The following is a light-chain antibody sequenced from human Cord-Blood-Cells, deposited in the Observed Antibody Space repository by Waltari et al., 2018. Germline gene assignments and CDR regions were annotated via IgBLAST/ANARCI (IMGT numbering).Light chain of an antibody. CDR2: EVS. J-gene: IGLJ3*02. V-gene: IGLV2-14*01. Sequence: QSALTQPASVSGSPGQSITISCTGTSSDVGGYNYVSWYQQHPGKAPKLMIYEVSNRTSGVSNRFSGSKSDNTAPLTIAGLQAEDEADYYCSSYTSSSTWVFGGGTKLTVL. CDR3: SSYTSSSTWV. CDR1: SSDVGGYNY.